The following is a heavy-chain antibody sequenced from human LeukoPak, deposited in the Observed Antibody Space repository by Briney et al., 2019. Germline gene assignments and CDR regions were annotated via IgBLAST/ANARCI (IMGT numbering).Heavy chain of an antibody. D-gene: IGHD5-24*01. CDR2: IIPIFGTA. J-gene: IGHJ6*03. Sequence: ASVKVSCKASGGTFSSYAISWVRQAPGQGLEWMGGIIPIFGTANYAQKFQGRVMITADESRSTAYMELSSLRSEDTAVYYCARGRWLPAGYYYYYYYMDVWGKGTTVTISS. V-gene: IGHV1-69*13. CDR3: ARGRWLPAGYYYYYYYMDV. CDR1: GGTFSSYA.